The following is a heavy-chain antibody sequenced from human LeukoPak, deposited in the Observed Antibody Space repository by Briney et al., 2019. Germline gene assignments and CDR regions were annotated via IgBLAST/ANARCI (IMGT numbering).Heavy chain of an antibody. V-gene: IGHV3-64*01. CDR1: GFTFSSYA. Sequence: GGSLRLSCAASGFTFSSYAMHWVRQAPGKGLEYVSAISRNGISTYYANSVKGRFTISRDNSKNTLYLQMGSLRAEDMAVYYCARGLAAAGKNWFDPWGQGTLVTVSS. D-gene: IGHD6-13*01. CDR2: ISRNGIST. CDR3: ARGLAAAGKNWFDP. J-gene: IGHJ5*02.